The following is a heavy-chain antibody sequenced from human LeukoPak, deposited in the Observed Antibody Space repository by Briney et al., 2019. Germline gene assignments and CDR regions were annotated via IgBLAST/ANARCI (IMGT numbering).Heavy chain of an antibody. V-gene: IGHV3-23*01. CDR2: ISASGGNT. Sequence: PGRSLRLSCAASGFTFSSYGMHWVRQAPGKGLEWVSGISASGGNTYYADSVKGRFTISRDNSKNTLYLQMNSLRPEDTAVYFCAKDLKQLVGSDYWGQGTLVTVSS. D-gene: IGHD6-6*01. J-gene: IGHJ4*02. CDR1: GFTFSSYG. CDR3: AKDLKQLVGSDY.